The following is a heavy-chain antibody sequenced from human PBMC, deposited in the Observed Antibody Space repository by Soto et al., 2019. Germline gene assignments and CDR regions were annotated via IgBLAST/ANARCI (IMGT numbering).Heavy chain of an antibody. V-gene: IGHV4-31*03. CDR2: IYHSGSS. CDR3: ARDPGYCGGGVCHRYIDY. Sequence: QVPLQESGPGLVKPSQTLSLTCSVSGGSISSVGFYWSWVRQHPGKGLEWIGYIYHSGSSAYNPSLQSRLTFSVDTSRNQFSLELSSVTAADTAVYYCARDPGYCGGGVCHRYIDYWGQGTLVTVSS. CDR1: GGSISSVGFY. D-gene: IGHD2-8*02. J-gene: IGHJ4*02.